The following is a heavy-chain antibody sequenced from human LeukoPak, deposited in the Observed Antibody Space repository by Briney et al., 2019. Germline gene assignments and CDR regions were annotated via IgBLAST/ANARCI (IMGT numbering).Heavy chain of an antibody. J-gene: IGHJ4*02. CDR3: ARESAGSSSSWTWYFDY. Sequence: SETLSLTCTVSGVSVSSGSYYWSWIRQPPGKGLEWIGYIYYSGSTNYNPSLKSRVTISVDTSKSQFSLKLSSVTAADTAVYYCARESAGSSSSWTWYFDYWGQGTLVTVSS. D-gene: IGHD6-6*01. CDR1: GVSVSSGSYY. CDR2: IYYSGST. V-gene: IGHV4-61*01.